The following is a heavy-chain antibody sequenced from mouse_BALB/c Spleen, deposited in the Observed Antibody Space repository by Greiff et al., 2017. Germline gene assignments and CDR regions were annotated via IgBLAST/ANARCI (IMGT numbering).Heavy chain of an antibody. CDR3: ARDYDYDWGFAY. CDR2: IWSGGST. V-gene: IGHV2-2*02. Sequence: VKLMESGPGLVQPSQSLSITCTVSGFSLTSYGVHWVRQSPGKGLEWLGVIWSGGSTDYNAAFISRLSISKDNSKSQVFFKMNSLQANDTAIYYCARDYDYDWGFAYWGQGTLVTVSA. D-gene: IGHD2-4*01. CDR1: GFSLTSYG. J-gene: IGHJ3*01.